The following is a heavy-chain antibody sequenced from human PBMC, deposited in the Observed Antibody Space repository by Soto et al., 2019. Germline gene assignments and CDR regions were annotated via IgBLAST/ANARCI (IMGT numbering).Heavy chain of an antibody. D-gene: IGHD3-10*01. V-gene: IGHV4-39*01. CDR1: GGSISSSSYY. CDR3: ARHTSGRGVINFFDY. CDR2: IYYSGST. Sequence: QLQLQESGPGLVKPSETLSLTCTVSGGSISSSSYYWGWIRQPPGKGLEWIRSIYYSGSTYYNPSPHSRVPISVDMSNHQFSLTLSCVTAADTAVYYCARHTSGRGVINFFDYWGQGTLVTVSS. J-gene: IGHJ4*02.